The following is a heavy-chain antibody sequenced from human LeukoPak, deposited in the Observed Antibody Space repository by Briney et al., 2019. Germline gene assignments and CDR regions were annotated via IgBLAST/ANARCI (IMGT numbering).Heavy chain of an antibody. CDR3: ARAIPSQVLFSIHGLDV. J-gene: IGHJ6*02. CDR2: VQPYCCGT. Sequence: ASVKVSCKASGYTFIGYYMHWVRQPPGQGREWMGWVQPYCCGTKYAQKFQDRVTMTRDTSNTTAYMQLNRLRSDDTAVYYCARAIPSQVLFSIHGLDVWGPGTTVIVSS. V-gene: IGHV1-2*02. D-gene: IGHD3-16*01. CDR1: GYTFIGYY.